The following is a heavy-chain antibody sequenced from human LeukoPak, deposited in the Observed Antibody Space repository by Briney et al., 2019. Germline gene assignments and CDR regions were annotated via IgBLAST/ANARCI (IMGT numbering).Heavy chain of an antibody. V-gene: IGHV3-23*01. Sequence: PGGSLRLSWAASGFSFSSYAMSWVRQAPGKGLEWVSAISGSGGSTYYADSVKGRVAISRDNSKNTLFLQLNSLRAEATALYYCARDLHYYVAMDVWGQGTTVTVSS. D-gene: IGHD3-10*02. CDR2: ISGSGGST. CDR1: GFSFSSYA. J-gene: IGHJ6*02. CDR3: ARDLHYYVAMDV.